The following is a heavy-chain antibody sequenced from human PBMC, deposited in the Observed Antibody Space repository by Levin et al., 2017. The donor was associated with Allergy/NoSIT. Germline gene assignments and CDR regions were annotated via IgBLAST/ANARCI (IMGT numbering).Heavy chain of an antibody. Sequence: GGSLRLSCAASGFIFNTFGMTWVRQAPGKGLEWVSSISASGSGTYYADSVNGRFTISRDNSKATLFLQMNSLGAEDPATDGGGKGMGDGSYVELDYWGRGTLVTVSS. D-gene: IGHD1-26*01. CDR2: ISASGSGT. CDR1: GFIFNTFG. CDR3: GKGMGDGSYVELDY. J-gene: IGHJ4*02. V-gene: IGHV3-23*01.